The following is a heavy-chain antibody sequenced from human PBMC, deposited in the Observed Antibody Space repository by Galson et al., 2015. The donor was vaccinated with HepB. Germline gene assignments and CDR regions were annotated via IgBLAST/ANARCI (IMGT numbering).Heavy chain of an antibody. D-gene: IGHD1-26*01. CDR1: GFTFSSYG. J-gene: IGHJ6*02. V-gene: IGHV3-30*18. CDR2: ISYDGSNK. CDR3: AKAWGLRSHYYGMDV. Sequence: SLRLSCAASGFTFSSYGMHWVRQAPGKGLEWVAVISYDGSNKYYADSVKGRFTISRDNSKNTLYLQMNSLRAEDTAVYYCAKAWGLRSHYYGMDVWGQGTTVTVSS.